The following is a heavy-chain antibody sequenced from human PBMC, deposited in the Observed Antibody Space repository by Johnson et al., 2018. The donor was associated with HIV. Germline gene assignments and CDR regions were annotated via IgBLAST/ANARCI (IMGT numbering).Heavy chain of an antibody. CDR2: IGTAGDT. Sequence: VQLMESGGGLVQPGGSLRLSCAASGFTFSSYDMHWVSQATGKGLEWVSAIGTAGDTYYPGSVKGRFIISRENAKNSLYPQMNSLRAGDTAVYYCARDRGGITGTQSAFDIWGQGTMVTVSS. V-gene: IGHV3-13*01. J-gene: IGHJ3*02. CDR3: ARDRGGITGTQSAFDI. D-gene: IGHD1-20*01. CDR1: GFTFSSYD.